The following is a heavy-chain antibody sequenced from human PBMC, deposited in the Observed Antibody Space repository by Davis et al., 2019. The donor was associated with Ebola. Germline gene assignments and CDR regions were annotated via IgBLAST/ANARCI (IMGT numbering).Heavy chain of an antibody. CDR1: GYTFTSYA. D-gene: IGHD1-1*01. J-gene: IGHJ4*02. CDR3: ARAQFPTTSDH. Sequence: ASVKVSCKASGYTFTSYAMHWVRQAPGQRLEWMGWINPHNGNTNYAQNVQGRVTMTTDTSTTTAYMEVGSLRSDDTAVYYCARAQFPTTSDHWGQGTLVTVSS. V-gene: IGHV1-3*01. CDR2: INPHNGNT.